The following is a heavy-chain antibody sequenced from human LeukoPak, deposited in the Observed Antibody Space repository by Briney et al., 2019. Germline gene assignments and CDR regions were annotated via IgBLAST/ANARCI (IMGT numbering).Heavy chain of an antibody. CDR3: AREMRSPRGGFDY. J-gene: IGHJ4*02. Sequence: SETLSLTCTVSSGSISSTSYYWGWIRQPPGMGLEWIGSMYYSGSTYYNPSLKSRVTISVDTSKSQFSLKLSSVTAADTAVYYCAREMRSPRGGFDYWDQGALVTVSS. CDR2: MYYSGST. D-gene: IGHD3-10*01. V-gene: IGHV4-39*07. CDR1: SGSISSTSYY.